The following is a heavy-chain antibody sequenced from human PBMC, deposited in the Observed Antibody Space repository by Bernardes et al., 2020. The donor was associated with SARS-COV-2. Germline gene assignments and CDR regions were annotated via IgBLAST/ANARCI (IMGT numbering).Heavy chain of an antibody. V-gene: IGHV4-39*01. J-gene: IGHJ5*02. D-gene: IGHD4-4*01. CDR1: GGSISSSSYY. Sequence: SEPLSLTCTVSGGSISSSSYYWGWLRQPPGKGLEWIGSIYYSGSTYYNPSLKSRVTISVDTSKNQFSLKLSSVTAADTAVYYCARHRRYGLTTVIPTTYNWFDPWGQGTLVTVSS. CDR2: IYYSGST. CDR3: ARHRRYGLTTVIPTTYNWFDP.